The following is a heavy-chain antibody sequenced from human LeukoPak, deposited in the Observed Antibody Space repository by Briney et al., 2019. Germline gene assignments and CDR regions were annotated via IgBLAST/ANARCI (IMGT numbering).Heavy chain of an antibody. CDR1: GFTFSSYA. V-gene: IGHV3-30*04. J-gene: IGHJ6*02. CDR3: ARESYDFWSGYWHYYYYGMGV. CDR2: ISYDGSNK. D-gene: IGHD3-3*01. Sequence: GGSLRLSCAASGFTFSSYAMHWVRQAPGKGLEWVAVISYDGSNKYYADSVKGRFTISRDNSKNTLYLQMNSLRAEDTAVYYCARESYDFWSGYWHYYYYGMGVWGQGTTVTVSS.